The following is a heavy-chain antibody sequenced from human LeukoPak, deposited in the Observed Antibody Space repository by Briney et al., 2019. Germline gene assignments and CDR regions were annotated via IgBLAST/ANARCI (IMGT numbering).Heavy chain of an antibody. CDR2: IKQDGSEK. CDR1: GFTFSSYW. V-gene: IGHV3-7*01. CDR3: ARVECTNGVCPYYYYGMDV. J-gene: IGHJ6*02. D-gene: IGHD2-8*01. Sequence: GGSLRLSCAASGFTFSSYWMSWVRQAPGKGLEWVANIKQDGSEKYYVDSVKGRFTISRDNAKNSLYLQMNSLRAEDTAVYYCARVECTNGVCPYYYYGMDVWGQGTTVTVSS.